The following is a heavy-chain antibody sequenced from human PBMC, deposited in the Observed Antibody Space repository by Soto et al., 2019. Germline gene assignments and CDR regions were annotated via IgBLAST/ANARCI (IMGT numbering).Heavy chain of an antibody. J-gene: IGHJ4*02. CDR2: IIPIFGAA. V-gene: IGHV1-69*13. D-gene: IGHD6-13*01. Sequence: SLNGSCKASWGTFRIYAMIVFRHGPGQGRGLMGGIIPIFGAANYAQKFHGSGTITADESTSTAYMDLSSLRSEDTAVYYCATGSKGYFDYWGQGTMVTVSS. CDR1: WGTFRIYA. CDR3: ATGSKGYFDY.